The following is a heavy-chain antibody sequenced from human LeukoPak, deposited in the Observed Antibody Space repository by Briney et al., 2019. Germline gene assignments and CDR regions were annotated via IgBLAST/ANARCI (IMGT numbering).Heavy chain of an antibody. CDR2: INPNSGNT. CDR3: ARDPTEDFWSGFYSYFDF. V-gene: IGHV1-2*02. Sequence: EASVKVSCKASGYTFTGYYMHWVRQAPGQGLERMGWINPNSGNTNYAQKFQGRVTMTTDTSTSTAYMELRSLRSDDTAVYYCARDPTEDFWSGFYSYFDFWGQGTLVTVSS. J-gene: IGHJ4*02. CDR1: GYTFTGYY. D-gene: IGHD3-3*01.